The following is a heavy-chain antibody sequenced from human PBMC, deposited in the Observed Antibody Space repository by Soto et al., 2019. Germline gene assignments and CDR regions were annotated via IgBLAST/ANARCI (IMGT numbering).Heavy chain of an antibody. D-gene: IGHD6-6*01. Sequence: QVHLVQSGAEVKKPGASVKVSCQGSGYAFTTYGITWVRQAPGQGLEWMGWISAHNGNTNYAQKLQGRVTVTRDTCTSTAYMELRSLRYDDTAVYYCARGRDGDYWGQGALVTVSS. V-gene: IGHV1-18*01. CDR3: ARGRDGDY. J-gene: IGHJ4*02. CDR1: GYAFTTYG. CDR2: ISAHNGNT.